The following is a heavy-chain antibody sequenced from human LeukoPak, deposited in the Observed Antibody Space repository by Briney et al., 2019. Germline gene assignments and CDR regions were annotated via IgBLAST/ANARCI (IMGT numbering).Heavy chain of an antibody. Sequence: GGSLRLSCAASGFTFSSYGMHWVRQAPGKGLEWVANIKQDGSEKYYVDSVKGRFTISRDNAKNSLYLQMNSLRAEDTAVYYCARDLNYDFWSGYYRGSLYYYMDVWGKGTTVTVSS. CDR2: IKQDGSEK. D-gene: IGHD3-3*01. CDR3: ARDLNYDFWSGYYRGSLYYYMDV. CDR1: GFTFSSYG. V-gene: IGHV3-7*01. J-gene: IGHJ6*03.